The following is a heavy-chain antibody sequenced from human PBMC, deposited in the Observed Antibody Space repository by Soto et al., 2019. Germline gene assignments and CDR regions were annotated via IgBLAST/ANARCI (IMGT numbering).Heavy chain of an antibody. CDR3: ARGRGYYGSGSYFPY. CDR2: IYYSGST. D-gene: IGHD3-10*01. J-gene: IGHJ4*02. V-gene: IGHV4-30-4*01. Sequence: QVQLQESGPGLVKPSQTLSLTCTVSGGSISSGDYYWSWIRQPPGKGLEWIGYIYYSGSTYYNPSLKIRVTISVDTSKNQFSLKLSSVTAADTAVYYCARGRGYYGSGSYFPYWGQGTLVTVSS. CDR1: GGSISSGDYY.